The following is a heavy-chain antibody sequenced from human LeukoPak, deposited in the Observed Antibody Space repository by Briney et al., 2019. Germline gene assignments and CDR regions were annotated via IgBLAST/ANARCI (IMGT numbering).Heavy chain of an antibody. V-gene: IGHV1-2*06. CDR2: INPNSGDT. J-gene: IGHJ4*02. Sequence: ASVTVSHKPSLYTLTGYHMQWVRLAPRQGREGMGRINPNSGDTNNAQKFQGRVTMTRDTSISTAYMDLSRLTSDDTAVYYCARDYCSSTSCLFDYWGQGTLVTVSS. CDR1: LYTLTGYH. D-gene: IGHD2-2*01. CDR3: ARDYCSSTSCLFDY.